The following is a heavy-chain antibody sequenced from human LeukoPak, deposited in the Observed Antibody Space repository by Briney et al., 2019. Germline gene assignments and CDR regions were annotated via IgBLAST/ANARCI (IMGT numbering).Heavy chain of an antibody. CDR1: GFTFSSYA. D-gene: IGHD2-15*01. J-gene: IGHJ4*02. V-gene: IGHV3-30*04. CDR3: ARGSVIDY. CDR2: ISYDGSNK. Sequence: GGSLRLSCAASGFTFSSYAMHWVRQAPGKGLEWVAVISYDGSNKYYADSVKGRFTISRDNSKNTLYPQMNSLRAEDTAVYYCARGSVIDYWGQGTLVTVSS.